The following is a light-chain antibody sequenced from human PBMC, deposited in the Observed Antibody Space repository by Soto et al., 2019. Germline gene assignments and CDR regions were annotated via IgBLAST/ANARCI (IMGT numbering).Light chain of an antibody. Sequence: DIQMTQSPSTLSASVGDRVTITCRASQSISSWLAWYQQKPGKAPKLLIYDASSFESGVPSRFSGSGSGTEFTLTISSLQSEDFAVYYCHQYYKWPQTLGQGTKVDNK. CDR1: QSISSW. CDR2: DAS. CDR3: HQYYKWPQT. J-gene: IGKJ1*01. V-gene: IGKV1-5*01.